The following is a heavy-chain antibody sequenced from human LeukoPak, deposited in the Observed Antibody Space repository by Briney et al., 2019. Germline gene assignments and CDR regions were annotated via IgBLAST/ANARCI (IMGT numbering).Heavy chain of an antibody. J-gene: IGHJ4*02. V-gene: IGHV3-48*03. CDR2: ISRSGNTI. Sequence: GGSLRLSCAASGFTFSSCEMNWVRQAPGKGLEWVSYISRSGNTIYYADSVKGRFSISRDNAKNSLYLQMNSLRAEDTAVYYCARETRPLITMVRGVIDYWGQGTLVTVSS. D-gene: IGHD3-10*01. CDR3: ARETRPLITMVRGVIDY. CDR1: GFTFSSCE.